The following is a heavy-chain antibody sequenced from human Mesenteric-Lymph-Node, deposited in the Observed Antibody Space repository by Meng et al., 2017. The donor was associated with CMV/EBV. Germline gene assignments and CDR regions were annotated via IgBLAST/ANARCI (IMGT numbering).Heavy chain of an antibody. D-gene: IGHD1-26*01. CDR3: VGSLVGATNGLGY. CDR2: IWYDGSNK. J-gene: IGHJ4*02. V-gene: IGHV3-33*01. Sequence: CAASGVTFSSDGMHWVRQAPGKGLEWVAVIWYDGSNKYYADSVKGRFTVSRDNSKNTLYLQMNSLRAEDTAVYYCVGSLVGATNGLGYWGQGTLVTVSS. CDR1: GVTFSSDG.